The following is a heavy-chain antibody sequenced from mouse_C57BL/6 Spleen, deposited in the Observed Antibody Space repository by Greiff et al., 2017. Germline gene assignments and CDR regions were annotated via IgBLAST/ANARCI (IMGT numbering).Heavy chain of an antibody. CDR2: IYPGDGDT. J-gene: IGHJ2*01. CDR1: GYAFSSYW. Sequence: QVQLQQSGAELVKPGASVKISCKASGYAFSSYWMNWVKQRPGKGLEWIGQIYPGDGDTNYNGKFKGKATLTADKSSSTAYMQLSSLTSEDSAVYCCARSELGLGLDYWGQGTTLTVSS. CDR3: ARSELGLGLDY. V-gene: IGHV1-80*01. D-gene: IGHD4-1*01.